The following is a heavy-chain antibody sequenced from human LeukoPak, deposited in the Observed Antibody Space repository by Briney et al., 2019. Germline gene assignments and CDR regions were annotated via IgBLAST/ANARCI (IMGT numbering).Heavy chain of an antibody. D-gene: IGHD3-9*01. CDR3: ARSPLYDTAPSDY. J-gene: IGHJ4*02. CDR1: GGSISGYY. V-gene: IGHV4-59*01. Sequence: SETLSLTCTVSGGSISGYYWNWIRQAPGKGREWIGNIHYSGSTKYSPSLKSRVTISVDTPKNQFSLKLSSVTAADTAVYYCARSPLYDTAPSDYWGQGTLVTVSS. CDR2: IHYSGST.